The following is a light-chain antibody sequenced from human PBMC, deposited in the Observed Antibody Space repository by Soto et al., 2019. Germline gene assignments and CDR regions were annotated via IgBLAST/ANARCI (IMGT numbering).Light chain of an antibody. CDR3: QQYNHWLA. V-gene: IGKV3-15*01. J-gene: IGKJ4*01. CDR2: GAS. CDR1: QSITSN. Sequence: EIVMTQSPATLSVSPGERATLSCRASQSITSNLAWYQQKPGQAPRLLIYGASTRATGIPAMFSGSGSGTAFTLTISSLQSEEFAVYYCQQYNHWLAFGGGTKVEIK.